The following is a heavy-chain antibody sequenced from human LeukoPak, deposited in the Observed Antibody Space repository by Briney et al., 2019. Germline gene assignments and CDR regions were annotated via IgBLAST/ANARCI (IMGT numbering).Heavy chain of an antibody. Sequence: ASVKVSCKASGYTFTSYGISWVRQAPGQGLEWMGWISAYNGNTNYAQRLQGRVTITRDTSASTAYMELSSLRSEDTAVYYCARPMVRGVYYFDYWGQGTLVTVSS. CDR3: ARPMVRGVYYFDY. V-gene: IGHV1-18*01. CDR2: ISAYNGNT. D-gene: IGHD3-10*01. J-gene: IGHJ4*02. CDR1: GYTFTSYG.